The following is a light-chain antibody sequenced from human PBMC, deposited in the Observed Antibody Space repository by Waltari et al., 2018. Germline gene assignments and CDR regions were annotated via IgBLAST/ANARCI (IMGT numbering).Light chain of an antibody. CDR1: ALPDQY. CDR2: KDT. CDR3: QSADSSGTYVV. J-gene: IGLJ3*02. Sequence: SYELTQPPSVSVSPGQTARITCSGDALPDQYAYWYQHKPGQAPVMIIYKDTERSSGIPERFSGSSSGTTVTLTISGVQAEDEADYYCQSADSSGTYVVFGGGTKLTVL. V-gene: IGLV3-25*03.